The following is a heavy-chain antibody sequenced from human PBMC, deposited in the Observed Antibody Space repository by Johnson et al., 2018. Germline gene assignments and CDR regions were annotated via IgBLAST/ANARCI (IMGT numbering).Heavy chain of an antibody. V-gene: IGHV3-30*18. D-gene: IGHD3-22*01. CDR2: ISYDGSDK. CDR3: AKACLTYSSGYHDAVHI. Sequence: QVQLQESGGGVVQPGRSLSLSCEASGFSFRSYAFHWVRQAPGTGLEWVVAISYDGSDKYFTDSAKGRFTISRDNSRNTVHLQMNSLRPEDTAVYYCAKACLTYSSGYHDAVHIWGQGTMVIVSS. CDR1: GFSFRSYA. J-gene: IGHJ3*02.